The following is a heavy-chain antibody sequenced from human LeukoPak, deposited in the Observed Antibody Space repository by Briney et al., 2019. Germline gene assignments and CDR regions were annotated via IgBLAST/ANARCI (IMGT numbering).Heavy chain of an antibody. Sequence: PSETLSLTCTVSDGSISSSSYYWVWIRQPPGKGLEWIGSFYYSGRTYYNPSLKSRVIISVDTSKRQFPLKLSSVTAADTAVYYCARARGYSGYERATLFFDYWGQGTLVTVSS. CDR3: ARARGYSGYERATLFFDY. J-gene: IGHJ4*02. D-gene: IGHD5-12*01. CDR2: FYYSGRT. CDR1: DGSISSSSYY. V-gene: IGHV4-39*06.